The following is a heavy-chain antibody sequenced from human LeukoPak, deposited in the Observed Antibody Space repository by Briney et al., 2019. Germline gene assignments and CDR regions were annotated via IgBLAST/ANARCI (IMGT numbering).Heavy chain of an antibody. CDR1: GFTFSTYW. Sequence: GGSLRLSCAASGFTFSTYWMHWVRQAPGKGLEWVSAISTTGGTTYYADSVKGRFTISRDNSKNTLYLQMSSLRAEDTAVYYCAKRERVGTTIGHWGQGTLVTVSS. D-gene: IGHD1-26*01. CDR2: ISTTGGTT. J-gene: IGHJ4*02. V-gene: IGHV3-23*01. CDR3: AKRERVGTTIGH.